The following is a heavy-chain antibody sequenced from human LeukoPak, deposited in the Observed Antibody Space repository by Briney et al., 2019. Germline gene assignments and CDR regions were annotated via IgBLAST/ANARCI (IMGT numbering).Heavy chain of an antibody. CDR2: INHSGST. J-gene: IGHJ3*02. V-gene: IGHV4-34*01. CDR1: GGSFSGYY. Sequence: SETLSLTCAVYGGSFSGYYWSWIRQPPGKGLEWIGEINHSGSTNYNPSLKSGVTISVDTSKNQFSLKLSSVTAADTAVYYCARSLYYYGADAFDIWGQGTMVTVSS. D-gene: IGHD3-10*01. CDR3: ARSLYYYGADAFDI.